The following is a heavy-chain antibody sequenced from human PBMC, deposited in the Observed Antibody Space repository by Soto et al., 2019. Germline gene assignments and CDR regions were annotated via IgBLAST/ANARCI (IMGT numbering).Heavy chain of an antibody. CDR3: ARDAQGWYYFDY. CDR1: GFTFSSYA. CDR2: ISYDGSNK. V-gene: IGHV3-30-3*01. Sequence: QVQLVESGGGVVQPGRSLRLSCAASGFTFSSYAMHWVRQAPGKGLEWVAVISYDGSNKYYADSVKGRFTISRDNSKNTLYLQMNSLRAEDTAVYYCARDAQGWYYFDYWGQGTLVTVSS. D-gene: IGHD6-19*01. J-gene: IGHJ4*02.